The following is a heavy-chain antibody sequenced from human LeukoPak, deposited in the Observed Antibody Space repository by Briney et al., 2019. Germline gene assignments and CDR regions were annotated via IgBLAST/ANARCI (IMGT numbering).Heavy chain of an antibody. V-gene: IGHV4-34*01. CDR2: INHSGST. Sequence: PSETLSLTCPVYGGSFSGYYWSWIRQPPGKGLEWIGEINHSGSTNYNPSLKSRVTISVDTSKNQFSLKLSSVTAADTAVYYCARGRGWLQLTYFDYWGQGTLVTVSS. CDR3: ARGRGWLQLTYFDY. J-gene: IGHJ4*02. D-gene: IGHD5-24*01. CDR1: GGSFSGYY.